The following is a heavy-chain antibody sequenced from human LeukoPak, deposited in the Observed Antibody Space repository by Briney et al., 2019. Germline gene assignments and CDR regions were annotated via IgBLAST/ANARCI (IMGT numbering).Heavy chain of an antibody. J-gene: IGHJ4*02. Sequence: SETLSLTCTVSGGSISSYYWSWIRQPPGKGLEWIGYIYYSGSTNCNPSLKSRVTISVDTSKNQFSLKLSSVTAADTAVYYCAGGDMVRGVPPPPSLDYWGQGTLVTVSS. CDR1: GGSISSYY. CDR2: IYYSGST. V-gene: IGHV4-59*01. CDR3: AGGDMVRGVPPPPSLDY. D-gene: IGHD3-10*01.